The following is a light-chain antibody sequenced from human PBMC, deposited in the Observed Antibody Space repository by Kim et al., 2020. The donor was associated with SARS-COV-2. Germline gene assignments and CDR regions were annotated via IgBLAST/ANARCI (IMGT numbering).Light chain of an antibody. V-gene: IGKV1-17*01. CDR2: GAS. CDR3: LQHNTYPIT. J-gene: IGKJ5*01. Sequence: ASVGDRVTITCRASQDIRNDLGWYQQNPGRAPKRLSYGASRLQSGVPSRFSGSESGTEFTLTISSLQPEDFATYFCLQHNTYPITFGQGTRLEIK. CDR1: QDIRND.